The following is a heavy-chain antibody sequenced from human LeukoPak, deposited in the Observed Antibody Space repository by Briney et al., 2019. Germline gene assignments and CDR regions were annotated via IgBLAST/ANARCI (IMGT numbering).Heavy chain of an antibody. CDR3: ARDPGFSSFDY. J-gene: IGHJ4*02. CDR2: MNRDGSVK. D-gene: IGHD3-3*02. V-gene: IGHV3-7*01. CDR1: GFTFSDYW. Sequence: PGGSLRLSCAVSGFTFSDYWVTWVRQTPGKGLEFVANMNRDGSVKNYVDSVKGRFTISRDNAKNSLYLQMASLRVDDTAIYYCARDPGFSSFDYWGQGTLVTVSS.